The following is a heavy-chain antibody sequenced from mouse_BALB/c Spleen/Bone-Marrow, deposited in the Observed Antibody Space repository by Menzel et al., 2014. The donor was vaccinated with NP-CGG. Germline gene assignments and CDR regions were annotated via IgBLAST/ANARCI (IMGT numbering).Heavy chain of an antibody. Sequence: EVQLQQSRAELVKPGASVKLSCTASGFNIKDTYMHWVKQRPEQGLEWIVGIDPANGNTKYDPKFQGKATITADTSSNTAYLQLSSLTSEDTAVYYCAYYRYDEGGFAFWGQGTLVTVSA. J-gene: IGHJ3*01. CDR2: IDPANGNT. V-gene: IGHV14-3*02. D-gene: IGHD2-14*01. CDR1: GFNIKDTY. CDR3: AYYRYDEGGFAF.